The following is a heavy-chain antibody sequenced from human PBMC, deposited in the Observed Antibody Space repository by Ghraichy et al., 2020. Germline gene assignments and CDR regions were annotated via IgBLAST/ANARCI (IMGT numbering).Heavy chain of an antibody. D-gene: IGHD6-13*01. J-gene: IGHJ3*02. CDR2: IDWDDDK. Sequence: SGTTLVKPTQTLTLTCTFSGFSLSTSGMRVSWIRQTPGKALEWLARIDWDDDKFYSTSLKTRLTISKDTSKNQVVLTMTNMDPVDTATYYCARTPYSSSWYGDDAFDIWGQGTMVTVSS. V-gene: IGHV2-70*04. CDR1: GFSLSTSGMR. CDR3: ARTPYSSSWYGDDAFDI.